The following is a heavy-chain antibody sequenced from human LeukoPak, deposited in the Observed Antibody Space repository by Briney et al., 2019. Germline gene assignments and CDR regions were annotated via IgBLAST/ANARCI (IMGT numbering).Heavy chain of an antibody. CDR3: ARGRDDSSGYYYRHGAFDI. Sequence: GESLKISCKGSGYSFTSYWIGWVRQLPGKGLEWMGIIYPGDSDTRYSPSFQGQVTISADKSISTAYLQWSSLKASDTAMYYCARGRDDSSGYYYRHGAFDIWGQGTMVTVSS. V-gene: IGHV5-51*01. D-gene: IGHD3-22*01. CDR2: IYPGDSDT. CDR1: GYSFTSYW. J-gene: IGHJ3*02.